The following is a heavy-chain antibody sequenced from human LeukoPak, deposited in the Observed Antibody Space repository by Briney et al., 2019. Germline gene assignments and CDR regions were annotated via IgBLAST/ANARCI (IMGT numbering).Heavy chain of an antibody. CDR3: ARAYYYDSSGYYPFDY. D-gene: IGHD3-22*01. CDR1: GFTFSSYA. CDR2: ISGSGGST. V-gene: IGHV3-23*01. Sequence: GGSLRLSCAASGFTFSSYAMSWVRQAPGRGLEWVSAISGSGGSTYYADSVKGRVTISRDNSKNTLYLQMNSLRAEDTAVYYCARAYYYDSSGYYPFDYWGQGTLVTVSS. J-gene: IGHJ4*02.